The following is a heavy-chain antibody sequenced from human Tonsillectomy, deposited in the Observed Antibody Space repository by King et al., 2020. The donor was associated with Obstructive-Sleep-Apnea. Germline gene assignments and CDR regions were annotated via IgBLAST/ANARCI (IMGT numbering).Heavy chain of an antibody. CDR1: GGSISSYY. Sequence: MQLQESGPGLVKPSETLSLTCTVSGGSISSYYWSWIRQPPGEGLEWNGCIHYTGITNYNPSLKSRVTISVDTSKNPFSLKRSSVTAADTAEYYCARVMVRGLIDANFDYWGQGTLLTVSS. CDR3: ARVMVRGLIDANFDY. D-gene: IGHD3-10*01. V-gene: IGHV4-59*08. J-gene: IGHJ4*02. CDR2: IHYTGIT.